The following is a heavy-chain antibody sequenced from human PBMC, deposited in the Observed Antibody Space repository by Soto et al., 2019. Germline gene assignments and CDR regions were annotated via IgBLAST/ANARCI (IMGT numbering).Heavy chain of an antibody. CDR2: ISAYNGNT. J-gene: IGHJ4*02. D-gene: IGHD2-15*01. CDR1: GYTFTSYG. CDR3: ARAIGSGGSWAPIGYYFDY. Sequence: GASVKVSCKASGYTFTSYGISWVRQAPGQGLEWMGWISAYNGNTNYAQKLQGRVTMTTDTSTSTAYMELRSLRSDDTAVYYCARAIGSGGSWAPIGYYFDYWGQGTLVTVSS. V-gene: IGHV1-18*01.